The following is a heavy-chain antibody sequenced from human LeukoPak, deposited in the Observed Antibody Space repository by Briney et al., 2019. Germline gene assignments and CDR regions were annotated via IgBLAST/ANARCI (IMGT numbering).Heavy chain of an antibody. Sequence: SETLSLTCTVYGGSISSYYWSWIRQPPGKGLEWIGYIYYSGSTNYNPSLKSRVTISVDTSKNQFSLNLSSVTAADTAVYYCARGGGYSGYDFGYWGQGTLVTVPS. J-gene: IGHJ4*02. CDR1: GGSISSYY. D-gene: IGHD5-12*01. V-gene: IGHV4-59*01. CDR2: IYYSGST. CDR3: ARGGGYSGYDFGY.